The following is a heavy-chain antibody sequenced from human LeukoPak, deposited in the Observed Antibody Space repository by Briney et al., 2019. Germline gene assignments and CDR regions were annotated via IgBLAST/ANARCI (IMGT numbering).Heavy chain of an antibody. V-gene: IGHV3-33*01. Sequence: GGSLRLSCAASGFTFSSYGMHWVRQAPGKGLEWVAVIWYGGSNKYYADSVKGRFTISRDNSKNTLYLQMNSLRAEDTAVYYCARGYYCGGDCYLYYFDYWGQGTLVTVSS. CDR1: GFTFSSYG. CDR3: ARGYYCGGDCYLYYFDY. CDR2: IWYGGSNK. J-gene: IGHJ4*02. D-gene: IGHD2-21*02.